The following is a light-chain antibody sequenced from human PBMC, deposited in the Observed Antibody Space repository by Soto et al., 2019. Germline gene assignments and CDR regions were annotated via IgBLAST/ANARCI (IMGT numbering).Light chain of an antibody. CDR1: SSSIGNNR. CDR3: STWDDTLKGPV. CDR2: SNI. Sequence: QSVLTQPPSASGTPGQRVTISCSGTSSSIGNNRVNWYQQIPGTAPKLLIYSNIQRPSGVPDRFSGSKSGTSASLAITGLQSEDEADYYCSTWDDTLKGPVFGGGTKLPVL. J-gene: IGLJ3*02. V-gene: IGLV1-44*01.